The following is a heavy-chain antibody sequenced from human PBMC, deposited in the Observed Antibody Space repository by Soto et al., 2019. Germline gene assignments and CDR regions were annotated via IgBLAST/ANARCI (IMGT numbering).Heavy chain of an antibody. J-gene: IGHJ4*02. Sequence: QLQLQESGPGLVKPSETLSLTCTVPGGSISSSSYYWGWIRQPPGKGLEWIGSIYYSGSTYYNPSLKSRVXXXVXTSKNQFSLKLSSVTAADTAVYYCARHTPAISISDHWGQGTLVTVSS. CDR1: GGSISSSSYY. CDR2: IYYSGST. CDR3: ARHTPAISISDH. D-gene: IGHD2-15*01. V-gene: IGHV4-39*01.